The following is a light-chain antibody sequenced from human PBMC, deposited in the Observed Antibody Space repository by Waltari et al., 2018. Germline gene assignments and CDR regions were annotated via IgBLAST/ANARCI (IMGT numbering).Light chain of an antibody. CDR3: QQYNVWPPST. CDR2: GAS. CDR1: QHVSNN. J-gene: IGKJ2*02. V-gene: IGKV3-15*01. Sequence: EILMTQSPATLSVSPGKTATFSCRASQHVSNNLARYQHKPGQYPRLLISGASTRASEFPARFSGSGSGTEFSITISSLQSEDSAIYYCQQYNVWPPSTFSQGTKLEIK.